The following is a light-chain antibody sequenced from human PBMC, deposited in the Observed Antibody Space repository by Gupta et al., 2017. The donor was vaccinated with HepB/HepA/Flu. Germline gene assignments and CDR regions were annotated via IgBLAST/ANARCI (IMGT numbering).Light chain of an antibody. CDR1: QSVLYSSNNKNY. Sequence: DIVMTQSPDSLAVSLGERATINCKSSQSVLYSSNNKNYLAWYQQRPGQPPKLLLYWASTRESGVPDRFSGSGSGTDFTLTISSLQAEDVAVYYCQQYDSTPSTFGPGTKVDIK. J-gene: IGKJ3*01. CDR3: QQYDSTPST. CDR2: WAS. V-gene: IGKV4-1*01.